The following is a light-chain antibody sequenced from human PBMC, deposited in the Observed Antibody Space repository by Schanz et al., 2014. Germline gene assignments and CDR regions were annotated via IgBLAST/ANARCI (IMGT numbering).Light chain of an antibody. Sequence: QSVLTQPPSASGPPGQRVTISCSGRSSNIGKNTVTWYQHLPGAAPKVLMFGNDQRPSGVPDRFSGSRSGTSASLAISGLQSEDEADYYCQSYDSSLSGYVFGTGTKLTVL. CDR2: GND. J-gene: IGLJ1*01. CDR3: QSYDSSLSGYV. V-gene: IGLV1-44*01. CDR1: SSNIGKNT.